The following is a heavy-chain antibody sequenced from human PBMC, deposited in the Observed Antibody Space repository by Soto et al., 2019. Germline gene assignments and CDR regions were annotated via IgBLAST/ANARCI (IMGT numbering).Heavy chain of an antibody. CDR1: GGSISSYY. CDR3: ARSLGDFFDY. D-gene: IGHD2-21*02. J-gene: IGHJ4*02. CDR2: IYYSGST. V-gene: IGHV4-59*01. Sequence: SETLSLTCTVSGGSISSYYWSWIRQPPGKGLEWIGYIYYSGSTNYNPSLKSRVTISVDTSKNQFSLKLSSVTAADTAVYYCARSLGDFFDYWGQGTLVTVSS.